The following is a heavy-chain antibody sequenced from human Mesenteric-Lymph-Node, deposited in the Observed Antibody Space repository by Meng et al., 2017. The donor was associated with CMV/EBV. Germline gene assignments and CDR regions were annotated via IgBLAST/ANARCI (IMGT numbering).Heavy chain of an antibody. J-gene: IGHJ4*02. CDR1: GYTFHSYA. V-gene: IGHV1-18*04. CDR2: INIFNGDT. D-gene: IGHD4-11*01. Sequence: CKASGYTFHSYAVSWVRQAPEHGLEWIGWINIFNGDTGYAQMFQGRVIMNRDISTSTAYLAVRSHKSDDTAVYYCARGGSDYSNHVDYWGQGTLVTVSS. CDR3: ARGGSDYSNHVDY.